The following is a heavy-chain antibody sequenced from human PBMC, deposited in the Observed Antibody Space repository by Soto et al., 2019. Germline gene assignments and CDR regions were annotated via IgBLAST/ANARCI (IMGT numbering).Heavy chain of an antibody. J-gene: IGHJ4*02. V-gene: IGHV4-34*01. Sequence: SETMYIACAVCGGSFRGYDWSWIRQPPGKGLEWIGEINHSGSTNYNPSLKSRVTISVDTSKNQFSLKLSSVTAADTAVYYCARGSTVIYFDYWGQGTLVTVSS. CDR1: GGSFRGYD. CDR2: INHSGST. CDR3: ARGSTVIYFDY. D-gene: IGHD4-17*01.